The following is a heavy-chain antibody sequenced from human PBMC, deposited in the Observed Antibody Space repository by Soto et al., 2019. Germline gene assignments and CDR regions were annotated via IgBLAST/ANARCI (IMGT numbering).Heavy chain of an antibody. V-gene: IGHV1-18*01. CDR2: VSANNGHT. CDR1: GFTFSNYG. J-gene: IGHJ6*02. D-gene: IGHD2-8*01. Sequence: ASVKVSCKASGFTFSNYGLNWVRQAPGQGLEWMGWVSANNGHTNYAQNLQGRVSMTTDTSTSTAYMELRGLTCDDTAVYYCARDIESVTAKHFFYYYAMDVWGQGTTVTVSS. CDR3: ARDIESVTAKHFFYYYAMDV.